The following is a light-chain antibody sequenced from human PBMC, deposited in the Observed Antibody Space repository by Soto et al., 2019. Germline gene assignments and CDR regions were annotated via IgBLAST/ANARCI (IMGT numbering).Light chain of an antibody. CDR1: QSVSSY. J-gene: IGKJ2*01. CDR2: DAS. Sequence: EIVLTQSPATLSLSPGERATLSCRASQSVSSYLAWYQQKPGQAPRLLIYDASNRATGIPARFSGSGSGTGFTLNISSLEPEDFAGYYCQQRSNWPPTFGHGTKLEIK. CDR3: QQRSNWPPT. V-gene: IGKV3-11*01.